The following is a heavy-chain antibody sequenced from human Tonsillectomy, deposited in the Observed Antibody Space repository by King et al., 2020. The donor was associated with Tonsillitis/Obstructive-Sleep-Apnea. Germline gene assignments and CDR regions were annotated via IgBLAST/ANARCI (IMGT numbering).Heavy chain of an antibody. CDR2: ISSSSSTI. D-gene: IGHD3-9*01. Sequence: EQLVQSGGGLVQPGGSLRLSCAASGFTFSSYSMNWVRQAPGKGLEWVSYISSSSSTIHYADSVKGRFTISRDNAKNSLYLQMNSLRDEDTAVYYCARDQELRYFDWLLPFDYWGQGTLVTVSS. V-gene: IGHV3-48*02. CDR3: ARDQELRYFDWLLPFDY. J-gene: IGHJ4*02. CDR1: GFTFSSYS.